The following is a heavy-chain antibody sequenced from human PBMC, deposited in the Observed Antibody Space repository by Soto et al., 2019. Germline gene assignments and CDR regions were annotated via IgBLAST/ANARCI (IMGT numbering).Heavy chain of an antibody. CDR3: AAIPDGIAAAG. Sequence: ASVKVSCKASGYTFTGYYMHWVRQAPGQRLEWMGWIIVNSGGTNYAQKFQERVTITRDTSTSTAYMELSSLRSEDTAVYYCAAIPDGIAAAGWGQGTLVTVSS. J-gene: IGHJ4*02. CDR1: GYTFTGYY. V-gene: IGHV1-2*02. D-gene: IGHD6-13*01. CDR2: IIVNSGGT.